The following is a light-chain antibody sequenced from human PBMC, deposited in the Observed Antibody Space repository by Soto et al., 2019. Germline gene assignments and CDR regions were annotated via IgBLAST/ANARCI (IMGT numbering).Light chain of an antibody. CDR2: DAS. Sequence: DIQMTQSPLSVSASVGDRVTITCRASQSINNYLNWYQQEPGKAPKLLIYDASTLETGVPSRFSGSGSGTDFTFTISSLQPEDIATYYCQQYDNLPLTFGGGTKVDIK. CDR3: QQYDNLPLT. J-gene: IGKJ4*01. CDR1: QSINNY. V-gene: IGKV1-33*01.